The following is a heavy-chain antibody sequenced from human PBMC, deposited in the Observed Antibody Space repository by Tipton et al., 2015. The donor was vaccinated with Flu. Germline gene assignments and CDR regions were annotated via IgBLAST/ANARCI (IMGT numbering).Heavy chain of an antibody. CDR2: NYYSGST. Sequence: TLSLTCTVSGGSISSSSYYWGWIRQPPGKGLEWIGSNYYSGSTYYNPSLKSRVTISVDTSKNQFSLKLSSVTAADTAVYYCIAARPRSDNDYWGQGTLVTVSS. CDR1: GGSISSSSYY. J-gene: IGHJ4*02. V-gene: IGHV4-39*01. CDR3: IAARPRSDNDY. D-gene: IGHD6-6*01.